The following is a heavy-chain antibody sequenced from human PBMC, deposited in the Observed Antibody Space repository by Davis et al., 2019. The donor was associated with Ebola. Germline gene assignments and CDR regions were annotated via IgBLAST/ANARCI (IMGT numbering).Heavy chain of an antibody. V-gene: IGHV1-3*01. J-gene: IGHJ4*02. Sequence: ASVKVSCKASGYTFTSYAMHWVRQAPGQRLEWMGWINAGNGNTKYSQKFQGRVTITRDTSASTAYMELSSLRSEDTAVYYCARNDYGDYYFDYWGQGTLVTVSS. D-gene: IGHD4-17*01. CDR2: INAGNGNT. CDR3: ARNDYGDYYFDY. CDR1: GYTFTSYA.